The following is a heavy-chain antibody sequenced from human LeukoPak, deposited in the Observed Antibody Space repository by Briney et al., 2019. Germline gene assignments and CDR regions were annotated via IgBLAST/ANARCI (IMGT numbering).Heavy chain of an antibody. CDR3: AGEYSGRRIHAFDN. CDR2: ISGGSDYI. J-gene: IGHJ3*02. D-gene: IGHD6-13*01. CDR1: RFMFNGYS. V-gene: IGHV3-21*01. Sequence: PGGSLRLSCAASRFMFNGYSMTWVRQAPGKGLEWVSYISGGSDYIFYTDSVKGRFTISRDNAKKSLYLQLNSLRVEDTAVYYCAGEYSGRRIHAFDNWGQGTTVTVSS.